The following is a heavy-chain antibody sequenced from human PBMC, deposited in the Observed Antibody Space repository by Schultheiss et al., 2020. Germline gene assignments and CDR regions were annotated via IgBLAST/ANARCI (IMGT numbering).Heavy chain of an antibody. Sequence: SETLSLTCTVSGGSVSSGSYYWSWIRQHPGKGLEWIGYIYYSGSTYYNPSLRSRVTISIDTSKNQFSLKLSSVTAADTAVYYCTTELVVDYALTKYYYYGMDVWGQGTTVTVSS. D-gene: IGHD4-17*01. J-gene: IGHJ6*02. CDR3: TTELVVDYALTKYYYYGMDV. CDR1: GGSVSSGSYY. CDR2: IYYSGST. V-gene: IGHV4-31*03.